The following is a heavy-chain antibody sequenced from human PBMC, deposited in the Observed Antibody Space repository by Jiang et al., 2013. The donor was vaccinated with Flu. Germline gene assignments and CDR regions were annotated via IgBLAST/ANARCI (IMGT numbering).Heavy chain of an antibody. CDR2: LSPNTGDT. CDR3: ARATYGDYIDY. Sequence: QSGAEVKKPGASVKVSCKASGYTFSDYYIHWVRQAPGQGLEWMGWLSPNTGDTNCAQRFQGWVTMTRDTSTSTAYMELSRLKSGDTAVYYCARATYGDYIDYWGQGTLVTV. D-gene: IGHD4-17*01. J-gene: IGHJ4*02. CDR1: GYTFSDYY. V-gene: IGHV1-2*04.